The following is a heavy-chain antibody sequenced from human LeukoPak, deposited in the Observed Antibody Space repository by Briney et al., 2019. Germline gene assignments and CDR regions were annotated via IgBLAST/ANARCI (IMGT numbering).Heavy chain of an antibody. CDR2: ISGSGTNT. CDR3: AKRLSGSWGQYYFDY. Sequence: GGSLRLSCAASGFTFSSYAMSWVRQAPGKGLEWVSAISGSGTNTYYADSVKGRFTISRDNSKNTLYLQMNSLRAEETAVYYCAKRLSGSWGQYYFDYWGQGTLVTVSS. J-gene: IGHJ4*02. D-gene: IGHD2-15*01. V-gene: IGHV3-23*01. CDR1: GFTFSSYA.